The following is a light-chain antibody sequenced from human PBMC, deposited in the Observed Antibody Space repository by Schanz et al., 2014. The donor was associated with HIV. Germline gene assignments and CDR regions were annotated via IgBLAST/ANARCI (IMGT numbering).Light chain of an antibody. CDR2: GAS. CDR1: QSVSSAY. V-gene: IGKV3-20*01. CDR3: QHYGTSRT. Sequence: EIVLTQSPGPLSLSPGERATLSCRASQSVSSAYLAWYQHKPGQAPRLLIYGASSRATGIPDRFSGSGSGTDFTLTISRLEPEDFAVYYCQHYGTSRTFGQGTKVEI. J-gene: IGKJ1*01.